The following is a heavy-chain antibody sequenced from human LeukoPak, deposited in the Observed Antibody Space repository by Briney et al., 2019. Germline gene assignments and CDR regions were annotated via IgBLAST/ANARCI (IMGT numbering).Heavy chain of an antibody. Sequence: GGSLRLSCAACGFTFSSYAMSWVRQAPGKGLEWVSAISGSGGSTYYADSVKGRFTISRDNAKNSLYLQMNSLRAEDTAVYYCAKWELYSGFYYIDYWGQGTLATVSS. D-gene: IGHD1-26*01. CDR2: ISGSGGST. CDR3: AKWELYSGFYYIDY. V-gene: IGHV3-23*01. CDR1: GFTFSSYA. J-gene: IGHJ4*02.